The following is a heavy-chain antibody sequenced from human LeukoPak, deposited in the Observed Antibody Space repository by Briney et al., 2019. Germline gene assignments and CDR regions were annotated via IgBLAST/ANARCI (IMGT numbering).Heavy chain of an antibody. CDR2: IKQDGSKK. D-gene: IGHD3-10*01. CDR3: ARTPDGADY. J-gene: IGHJ4*02. V-gene: IGHV3-7*01. Sequence: GGSLRLSCVASGFPFSSYWMTWVRQAPGKGLEWVANIKQDGSKKSYVDSVKGRFTNSRDNAKNSLYLQMNSLRVEDTAVYYCARTPDGADYWGQGTLVTVSS. CDR1: GFPFSSYW.